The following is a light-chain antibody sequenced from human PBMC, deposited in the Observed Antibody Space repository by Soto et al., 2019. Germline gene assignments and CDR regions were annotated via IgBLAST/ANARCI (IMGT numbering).Light chain of an antibody. CDR3: SSYTSSSTLV. V-gene: IGLV2-14*01. CDR2: DVS. CDR1: SSDGGGYNY. J-gene: IGLJ2*01. Sequence: QSALTQPASVSGPPGQSITISCTGTSSDGGGYNYVSWYQQHPGKAPKLMIYDVSNRPSGVSNRFSGSKSGNTASLTISGLQAEDEADYYCSSYTSSSTLVFGGGTKLTVL.